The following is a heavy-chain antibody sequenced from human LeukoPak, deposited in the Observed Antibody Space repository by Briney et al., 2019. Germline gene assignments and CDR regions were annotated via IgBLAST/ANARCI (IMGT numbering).Heavy chain of an antibody. J-gene: IGHJ5*01. CDR3: AREVVVGTNWFDS. V-gene: IGHV3-48*03. Sequence: AGGSLRLSCAASGFPFSSYEMNWVRQAPGKGLEWVSYISSSGSTIYYADSVKGRFTISRDNAKNSLYLQMNSLRAEDTAVYYCAREVVVGTNWFDSWGQGTLVTVSS. CDR1: GFPFSSYE. D-gene: IGHD2-15*01. CDR2: ISSSGSTI.